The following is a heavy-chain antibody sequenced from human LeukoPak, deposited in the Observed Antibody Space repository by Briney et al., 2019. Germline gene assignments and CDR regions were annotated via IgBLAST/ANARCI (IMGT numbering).Heavy chain of an antibody. Sequence: SETLSLTCTVSGGSISNKYWSWIRQPPGKGLEWIGYIYYGGSTNYNPSLKSRVTISVDTSKNQFSLKLSSVTAADTAVYYCARDFGGSSDYWGQGTLVTVSS. V-gene: IGHV4-59*12. CDR3: ARDFGGSSDY. CDR2: IYYGGST. J-gene: IGHJ4*02. D-gene: IGHD1-26*01. CDR1: GGSISNKY.